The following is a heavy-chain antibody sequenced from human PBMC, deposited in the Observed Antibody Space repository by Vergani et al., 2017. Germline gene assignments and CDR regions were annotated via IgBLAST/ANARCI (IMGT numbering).Heavy chain of an antibody. V-gene: IGHV4-59*01. D-gene: IGHD5-12*01. J-gene: IGHJ4*02. CDR2: IRSNGRT. CDR3: GGRSISTSSDY. CDR1: GGAINSYY. Sequence: QVQLQESGPGLVKPSETLSLTCAVSGGAINSYYWSWIRQAPGKGLEWIGNIRSNGRTMYNPALTSRVTISIDTSKKQFSLNLKSVTAADTAIYYCGGRSISTSSDYWGQGTLVSVSS.